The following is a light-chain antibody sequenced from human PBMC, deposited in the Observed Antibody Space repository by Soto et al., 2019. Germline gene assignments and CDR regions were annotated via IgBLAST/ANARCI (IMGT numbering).Light chain of an antibody. CDR1: QSISSW. Sequence: DIQMTQSPATLSSSVGDRVTITCRASQSISSWLAWYQQKPGKAPKLLIYKASSLESGVTSRFSGSGSGTEFTLTISSLQPDDFETYYCQQYNNYWTFGQGTKVEIK. V-gene: IGKV1-5*03. CDR3: QQYNNYWT. CDR2: KAS. J-gene: IGKJ1*01.